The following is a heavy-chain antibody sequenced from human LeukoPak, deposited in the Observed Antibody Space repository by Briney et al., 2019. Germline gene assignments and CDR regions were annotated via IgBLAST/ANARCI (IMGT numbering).Heavy chain of an antibody. V-gene: IGHV3-23*01. CDR3: TTRSPARYCTDGACYSSADY. Sequence: GGSLRLSCAASGFTFSSYAMSWVRQAPGKGLEWVSGISSSGGSTYYADSVKGRFTISRDNSKNTLYLQMNRLRAEDTAVYYCTTRSPARYCTDGACYSSADYWGQGTLVTVSS. J-gene: IGHJ4*02. D-gene: IGHD2-8*01. CDR2: ISSSGGST. CDR1: GFTFSSYA.